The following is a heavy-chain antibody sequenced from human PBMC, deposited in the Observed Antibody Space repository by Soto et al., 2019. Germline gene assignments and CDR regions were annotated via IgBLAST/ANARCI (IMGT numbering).Heavy chain of an antibody. V-gene: IGHV1-18*01. J-gene: IGHJ4*02. CDR1: GYTFSTYD. D-gene: IGHD6-6*01. Sequence: ASVKVSCKASGYTFSTYDISWVRQAPGQGLEWTGWISAYNGYTNYAQKLQGRVTMTTDTSTSTAYMELRSLRSDDTAVYYCARISSSSHYFDYWGQGTLVTVSS. CDR2: ISAYNGYT. CDR3: ARISSSSHYFDY.